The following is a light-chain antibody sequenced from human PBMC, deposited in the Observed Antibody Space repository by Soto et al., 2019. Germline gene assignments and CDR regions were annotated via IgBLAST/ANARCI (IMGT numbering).Light chain of an antibody. CDR2: GAS. Sequence: EIVMTQSPATLSVSPGETATLSCRASQSVGSAVAWYQHKPGQAPRLLIVGASIRATGAPGRFTGGGSGTELTLTIISLQSEDFAVYYCQQYRNWPPLTFGGGTTVEIK. J-gene: IGKJ4*01. CDR1: QSVGSA. V-gene: IGKV3-15*01. CDR3: QQYRNWPPLT.